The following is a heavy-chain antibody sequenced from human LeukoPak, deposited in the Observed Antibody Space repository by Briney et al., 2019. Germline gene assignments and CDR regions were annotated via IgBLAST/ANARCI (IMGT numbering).Heavy chain of an antibody. J-gene: IGHJ4*02. CDR1: GLAFISKS. CDR2: ISSSSSFI. D-gene: IGHD5-18*01. CDR3: ATVYTYGPRSDY. Sequence: GSLHLSCAASGLAFISKSMNGVRPATGKGLEWVSSISSSSSFIYYADSVKVRFTISRDNPKTTLYLQMNSLRAKDTALYYCATVYTYGPRSDYWGQGTLVTVSS. V-gene: IGHV3-21*04.